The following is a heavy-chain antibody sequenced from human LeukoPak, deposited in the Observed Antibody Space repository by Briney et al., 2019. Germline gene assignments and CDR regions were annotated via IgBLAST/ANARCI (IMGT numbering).Heavy chain of an antibody. D-gene: IGHD3-10*01. V-gene: IGHV3-23*01. CDR1: GFSFTSYA. CDR3: AKDRYGSFDP. CDR2: VSRSGGAT. J-gene: IGHJ5*02. Sequence: PGGSLRLSCAASGFSFTSYAMSWVRQAQGKGLEWVSAVSRSGGATYYADSVKGRFTISRDNSKSTVYLEMNSLRAEDTAVYFCAKDRYGSFDPWGQGTLVTVSS.